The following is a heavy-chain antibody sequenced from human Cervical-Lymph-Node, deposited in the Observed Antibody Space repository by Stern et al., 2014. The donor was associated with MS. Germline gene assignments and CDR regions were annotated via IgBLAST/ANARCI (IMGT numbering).Heavy chain of an antibody. CDR1: GFTFNFYA. V-gene: IGHV3-30*18. D-gene: IGHD3-3*01. Sequence: QLVESGGGVVPPGRSLRLSCAASGFTFNFYAMHWVRQAPGKGLEWVAVIAFDGINKYSADSVKGRFTISRDNSKNTLYLQMNSLRAEDTAVYYCAKPNDPYYNFWSGIDYWGQGTLVTVSS. CDR2: IAFDGINK. J-gene: IGHJ4*02. CDR3: AKPNDPYYNFWSGIDY.